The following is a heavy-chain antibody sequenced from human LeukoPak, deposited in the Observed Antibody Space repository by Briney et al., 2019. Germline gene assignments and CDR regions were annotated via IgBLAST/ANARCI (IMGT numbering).Heavy chain of an antibody. CDR1: GFTFSSYA. CDR2: ISGSGGST. D-gene: IGHD3-22*01. V-gene: IGHV3-23*01. CDR3: ASRLYDSSGYYLPASDY. J-gene: IGHJ4*02. Sequence: GGSLRLSCAASGFTFSSYAMSWVRQAPGKGLEWVSAISGSGGSTYYADSVKGRFTISRDNSKNTLYLQMNSLRAEDTAVYYCASRLYDSSGYYLPASDYWGQGTLVTVSS.